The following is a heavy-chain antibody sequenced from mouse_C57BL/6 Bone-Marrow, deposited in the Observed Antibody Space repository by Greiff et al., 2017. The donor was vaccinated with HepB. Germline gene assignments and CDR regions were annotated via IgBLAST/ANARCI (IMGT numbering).Heavy chain of an antibody. D-gene: IGHD2-10*01. J-gene: IGHJ2*01. Sequence: VQLQQSGAELVRPGTSVKMSCKASGYTFTNYWIGWAKQSPGNGLEWIGDIYPGGGYTNYNEKFKGKATLTADKFSSTAYMQFSSQTSEDSAIYYCESAYPTGYFDYWGQGTTLTVSS. V-gene: IGHV1-63*01. CDR1: GYTFTNYW. CDR2: IYPGGGYT. CDR3: ESAYPTGYFDY.